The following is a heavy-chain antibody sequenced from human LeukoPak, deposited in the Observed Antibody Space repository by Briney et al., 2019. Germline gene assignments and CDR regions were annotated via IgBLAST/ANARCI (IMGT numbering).Heavy chain of an antibody. J-gene: IGHJ4*02. CDR3: ARGTGSYYSLGY. CDR1: GFTFSSYW. D-gene: IGHD1-26*01. CDR2: INSDGGST. V-gene: IGHV3-74*01. Sequence: GGSLRLSCAASGFTFSSYWMHWVRQAPGKGLVWVSRINSDGGSTSYADSVKGRFTISRDNAKNTLYLQMDSLRAEDTAMYYCARGTGSYYSLGYWGQGTLVTVSS.